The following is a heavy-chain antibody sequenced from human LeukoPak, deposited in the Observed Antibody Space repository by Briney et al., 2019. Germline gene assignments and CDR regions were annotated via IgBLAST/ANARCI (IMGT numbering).Heavy chain of an antibody. D-gene: IGHD1-1*01. CDR2: ISYSGST. J-gene: IGHJ5*02. CDR1: GGSISSYY. V-gene: IGHV4-59*01. CDR3: AREGTAGTNLNWFDP. Sequence: SETLSPTCTVSGGSISSYYWSWIRQPPGKGLEWIGYISYSGSTNFNPSLKSRVTISVDTSKNQFSLKLSSVTAADTAVYYCAREGTAGTNLNWFDPWGQGTLVTVSS.